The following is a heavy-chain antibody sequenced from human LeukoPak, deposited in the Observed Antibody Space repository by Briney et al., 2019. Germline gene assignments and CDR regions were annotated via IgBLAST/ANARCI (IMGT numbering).Heavy chain of an antibody. J-gene: IGHJ4*02. V-gene: IGHV4-59*01. Sequence: SETLSLTCTVSGGSISSYYWSWIRQPPGKGLEWIGYIYYSGSTNYNPSLKSRVTISVDTSKNQFSLKLSSVTAADTAVYYCARGIEIATITDYWGQGTLVTVSS. CDR2: IYYSGST. CDR3: ARGIEIATITDY. CDR1: GGSISSYY. D-gene: IGHD5-24*01.